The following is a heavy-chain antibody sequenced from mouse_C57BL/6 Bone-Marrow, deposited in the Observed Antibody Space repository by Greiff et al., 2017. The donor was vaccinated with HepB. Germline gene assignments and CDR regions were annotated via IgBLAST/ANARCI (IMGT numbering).Heavy chain of an antibody. J-gene: IGHJ3*01. V-gene: IGHV5-12*01. CDR1: GFTFSDYY. Sequence: EVQLVESGGGLVQPGGSLKLSCAASGFTFSDYYMYWVRQTPEKRLEWVAYISNGGGSTYYPDTVKGRFTISRDNAKNTLYLQMSRLKSEDTAMYYCASPYGYSFAYWGQGTLVTVSA. CDR3: ASPYGYSFAY. CDR2: ISNGGGST. D-gene: IGHD2-2*01.